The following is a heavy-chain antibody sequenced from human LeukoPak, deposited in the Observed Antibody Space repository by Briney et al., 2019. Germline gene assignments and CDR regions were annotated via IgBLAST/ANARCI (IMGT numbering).Heavy chain of an antibody. CDR3: ARGAVWFLERLLPLDY. D-gene: IGHD3-3*01. CDR2: ISYDGSNK. Sequence: GGSLRLSCAASGFTFSSYAMHWVRQAPGKGLEWVAVISYDGSNKYYADSVKGRFTISRDNSKNTLYLQMNSLRAEDTAVYYCARGAVWFLERLLPLDYWGQGTLVTVSS. V-gene: IGHV3-30*04. J-gene: IGHJ4*02. CDR1: GFTFSSYA.